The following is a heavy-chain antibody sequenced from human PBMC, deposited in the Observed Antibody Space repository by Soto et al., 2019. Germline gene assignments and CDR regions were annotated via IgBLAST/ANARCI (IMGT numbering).Heavy chain of an antibody. CDR2: LSSSGAT. J-gene: IGHJ3*02. V-gene: IGHV4-59*08. CDR3: ARKLGNDDADRDGTFNI. D-gene: IGHD1-1*01. Sequence: QMQLEESGPGLVKPSETLSLTCSVSGGSVSDYYWHWIRQSPGKGLEWIGYLSSSGATSYSPPLRRRVTISLDSSKSQLSLKMTSVTAADAALHYCARKLGNDDADRDGTFNIWGQGTLVTVSS. CDR1: GGSVSDYY.